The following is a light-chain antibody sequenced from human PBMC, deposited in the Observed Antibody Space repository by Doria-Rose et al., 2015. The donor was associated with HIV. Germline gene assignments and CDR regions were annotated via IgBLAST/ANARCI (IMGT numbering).Light chain of an antibody. CDR3: QQYYDTPS. CDR1: QSLLYTSKNY. Sequence: DIRVTRSPESLGMSLGERATLNCKSNQSLLYTSKNYLAWYQQKPGQPPKLLIYWASTRQSGVPARLSGSGSGTDFTLTISSLEAEDVAVYYCQQYYDTPSFGPGTTVDIK. CDR2: WAS. V-gene: IGKV4-1*01. J-gene: IGKJ3*01.